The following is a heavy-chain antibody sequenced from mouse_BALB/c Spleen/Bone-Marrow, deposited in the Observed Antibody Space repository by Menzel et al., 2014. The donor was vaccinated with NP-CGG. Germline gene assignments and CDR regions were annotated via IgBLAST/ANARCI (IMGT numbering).Heavy chain of an antibody. Sequence: IKDTYMHWVKQRPEQGLEWIGRIDPANGNTKYDPKFQGKATITADTSSNTAYLQLSSLTSEDTAVYYCASYYYGSSRFAYWGQGTLVTVSA. V-gene: IGHV14-3*02. CDR1: IKDTY. CDR2: IDPANGNT. D-gene: IGHD1-1*01. CDR3: ASYYYGSSRFAY. J-gene: IGHJ3*01.